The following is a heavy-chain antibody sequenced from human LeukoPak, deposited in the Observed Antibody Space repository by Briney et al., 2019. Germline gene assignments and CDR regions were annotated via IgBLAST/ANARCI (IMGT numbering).Heavy chain of an antibody. CDR1: GFSFSRFA. D-gene: IGHD1-1*01. CDR3: ARGQEFDDGVFDS. Sequence: GGSLRLSCAASGFSFSRFAMTWVRQAPGKGLEWVSTFRSSGAAASNADSVKGRFTISRDNSKNTVYLQVNSLRVEDTAIYYCARGQEFDDGVFDSWGQGTLVTVSS. J-gene: IGHJ4*02. V-gene: IGHV3-23*01. CDR2: FRSSGAAA.